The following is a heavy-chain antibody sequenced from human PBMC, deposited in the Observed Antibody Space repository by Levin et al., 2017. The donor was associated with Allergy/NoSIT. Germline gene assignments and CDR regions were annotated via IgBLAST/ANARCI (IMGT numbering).Heavy chain of an antibody. Sequence: SETLSLTCAVYGGSFSGYYWSWIRQPPGKGLEWIGEINHSGSTNYNPSLKSRVTISVDTSKNQFSLNLSSVTAADTAVYYCARGRPGYYYGMDVWGQGTTVTVSS. CDR2: INHSGST. J-gene: IGHJ6*02. CDR3: ARGRPGYYYGMDV. CDR1: GGSFSGYY. V-gene: IGHV4-34*01.